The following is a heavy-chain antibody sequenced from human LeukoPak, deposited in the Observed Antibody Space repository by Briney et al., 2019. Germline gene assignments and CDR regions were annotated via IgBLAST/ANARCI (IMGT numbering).Heavy chain of an antibody. CDR2: IYTSGST. Sequence: PSQTLSLTCTVSGGSTSSGSYYWSWIRQPAGKGLEWIGRIYTSGSTNYNPSLKSRVTISVDTSKNQFSLKLSSVTAADTAVYYCAREESLRFLECLWDYWGQGTLVTVSS. CDR3: AREESLRFLECLWDY. J-gene: IGHJ4*02. V-gene: IGHV4-61*02. D-gene: IGHD3-3*01. CDR1: GGSTSSGSYY.